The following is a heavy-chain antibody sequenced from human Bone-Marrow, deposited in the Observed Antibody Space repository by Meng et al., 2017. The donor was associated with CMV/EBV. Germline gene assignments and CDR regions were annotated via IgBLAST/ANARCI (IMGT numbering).Heavy chain of an antibody. CDR2: IRQDGSEK. CDR1: GFTFSRYW. V-gene: IGHV3-7*01. Sequence: GESLKISCAASGFTFSRYWMSWVRQAPGKGLEWVANIRQDGSEKHYVDSVEGRFTISRDNAKNSFYLQMNSLRADDTAVYYCARICVTGRACYHFDYWGQGTLVTVSS. CDR3: ARICVTGRACYHFDY. D-gene: IGHD1-14*01. J-gene: IGHJ4*02.